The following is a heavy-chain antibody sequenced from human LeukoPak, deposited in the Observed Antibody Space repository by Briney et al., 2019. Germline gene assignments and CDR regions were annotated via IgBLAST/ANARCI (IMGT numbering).Heavy chain of an antibody. D-gene: IGHD5-12*01. V-gene: IGHV5-51*01. CDR1: GYSFTSHW. CDR2: IYPGDSDT. Sequence: PGESLKISCKGSGYSFTSHWIGWVRQMPGKGLEWMGIIYPGDSDTRYSPSFQGQVIISADKSIGTAYLQWSSLKASDTAMYYCARLSGRWLQSRVFDYWGQGTLVTVSS. J-gene: IGHJ4*02. CDR3: ARLSGRWLQSRVFDY.